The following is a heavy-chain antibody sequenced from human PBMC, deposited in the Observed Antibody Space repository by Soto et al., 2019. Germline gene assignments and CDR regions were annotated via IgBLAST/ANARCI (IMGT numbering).Heavy chain of an antibody. CDR1: GFIFSNAW. CDR3: TTDHPYNYDSSCYDH. CDR2: LKSKTDGGTT. D-gene: IGHD3-22*01. V-gene: IGHV3-15*07. J-gene: IGHJ4*02. Sequence: EVQLVESGGDLVKPGGSLRLSCAGSGFIFSNAWINWVRQAPGKGMELVGHLKSKTDGGTTDYATPVKGRYTISRDDSKHTVFLQMNSLKTEDTAVYYCTTDHPYNYDSSCYDHWGQGTLVTVSS.